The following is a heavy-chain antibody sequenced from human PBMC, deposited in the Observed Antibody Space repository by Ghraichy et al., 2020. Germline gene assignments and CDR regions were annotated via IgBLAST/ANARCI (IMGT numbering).Heavy chain of an antibody. J-gene: IGHJ6*02. CDR2: ISNSGSII. CDR3: AGDHSAFYNIDV. D-gene: IGHD5-24*01. V-gene: IGHV3-11*01. Sequence: LSLTCAASGFTFSDYYMTWIRQAPGKGLEWVSYISNSGSIIKYADSVKGRFIISRDNAKKSLFLQMNSLRAEDTAVYYCAGDHSAFYNIDVWGQGTTVTVSS. CDR1: GFTFSDYY.